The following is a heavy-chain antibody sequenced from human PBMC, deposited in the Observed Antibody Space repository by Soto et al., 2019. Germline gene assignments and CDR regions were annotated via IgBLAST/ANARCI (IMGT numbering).Heavy chain of an antibody. Sequence: GGSLRLSCAASGFTFSSYAMHWVRQAPGKGLEWVAVISYDGSNKYYADPVKGRFTISRDNSKNTLYLQMNSLRAEDTAVYYCARDKGYDFWSGPRYYYGMDVWGQGTTVTVSS. CDR2: ISYDGSNK. J-gene: IGHJ6*02. CDR3: ARDKGYDFWSGPRYYYGMDV. CDR1: GFTFSSYA. V-gene: IGHV3-30-3*01. D-gene: IGHD3-3*01.